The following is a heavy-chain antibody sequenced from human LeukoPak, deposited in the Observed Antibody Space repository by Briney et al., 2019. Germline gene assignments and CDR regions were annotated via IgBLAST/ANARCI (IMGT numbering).Heavy chain of an antibody. J-gene: IGHJ4*02. D-gene: IGHD1-26*01. CDR2: INPNSGGT. CDR3: ARSIVGATTSVLTTY. Sequence: WASVTVSCKASGYTFTGYYMHWVRQAPGQGLEWMGWINPNSGGTNYAQKFQGRVTMTRDTSISTAYMELSRLRSDDTAVYYCARSIVGATTSVLTTYWGQGTLVTVPS. CDR1: GYTFTGYY. V-gene: IGHV1-2*02.